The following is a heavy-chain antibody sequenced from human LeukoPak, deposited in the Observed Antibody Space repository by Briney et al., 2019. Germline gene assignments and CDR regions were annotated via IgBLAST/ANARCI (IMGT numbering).Heavy chain of an antibody. CDR2: LYPGDSDT. D-gene: IGHD6-13*01. CDR3: ARLYLPYTSAWYGSAFDI. V-gene: IGHV5-51*01. Sequence: GESLKISCKGSGYTFTSYWIAWVRQMPGKGLEWMGILYPGDSDTRYSPSFQGQVTISADRSITTAYLQWSSLKASDTAMYYCARLYLPYTSAWYGSAFDIWGQGTMVTVSS. J-gene: IGHJ3*02. CDR1: GYTFTSYW.